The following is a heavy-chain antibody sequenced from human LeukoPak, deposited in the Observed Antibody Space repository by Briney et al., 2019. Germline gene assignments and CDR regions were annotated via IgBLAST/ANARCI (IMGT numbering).Heavy chain of an antibody. V-gene: IGHV1-8*01. CDR3: AAAPSRLRYFDWLLCGGGDY. Sequence: ASVKVSCKASGYTFTSYDINWVRQATGQGLEWMGWMNPNSGNTGYAQKFQGRVTMTRNTTISTAYMELSSLRSEDTAVYYCAAAPSRLRYFDWLLCGGGDYWGQGTLVTVSS. D-gene: IGHD3-9*01. J-gene: IGHJ4*02. CDR2: MNPNSGNT. CDR1: GYTFTSYD.